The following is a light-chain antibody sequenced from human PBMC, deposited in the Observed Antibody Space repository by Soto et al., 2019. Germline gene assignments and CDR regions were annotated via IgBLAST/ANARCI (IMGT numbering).Light chain of an antibody. V-gene: IGKV3-15*01. CDR3: QQYNSWPPIT. J-gene: IGKJ5*01. CDR1: ESVSRN. CDR2: DES. Sequence: EVVITQSPSTLSVYPRERATLYCRSIESVSRNLALYQQKPGQAPRIIIYDESTRATGIQHRFSGGGSGKEFTITISSLQYEDFVVYYCQQYNSWPPITVGQVTRLDIK.